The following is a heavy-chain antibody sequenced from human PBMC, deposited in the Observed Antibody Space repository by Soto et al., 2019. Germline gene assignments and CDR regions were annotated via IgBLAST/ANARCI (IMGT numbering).Heavy chain of an antibody. D-gene: IGHD3-3*01. CDR1: GYPFTSYG. J-gene: IGHJ4*02. CDR2: IATYNYKT. V-gene: IGHV1-18*01. Sequence: ASVKVSCKASGYPFTSYGISWVRQAPGQGLEWMGWIATYNYKTDYAQKFQGRVTITTDIPTNTVYMELRSLTSDDTAVYYCARGTDFWSGYYTNYFDYWGQGTLVTVSS. CDR3: ARGTDFWSGYYTNYFDY.